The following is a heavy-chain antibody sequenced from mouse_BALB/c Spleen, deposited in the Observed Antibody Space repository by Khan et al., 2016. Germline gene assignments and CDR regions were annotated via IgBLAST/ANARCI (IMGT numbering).Heavy chain of an antibody. J-gene: IGHJ3*01. V-gene: IGHV4-1*02. CDR1: GFDFSRYW. CDR3: ARRVRYSWFAY. Sequence: EVQLVETGGGLVQPGGSLKFSCAASGFDFSRYWMSWVRQAPGKGLEWIGEINPDSSTINYTPSLKDKFIISRDNAKNTLYLQMSKVRSEDTAPYYCARRVRYSWFAYWGQGTLVTVSA. CDR2: INPDSSTI. D-gene: IGHD2-14*01.